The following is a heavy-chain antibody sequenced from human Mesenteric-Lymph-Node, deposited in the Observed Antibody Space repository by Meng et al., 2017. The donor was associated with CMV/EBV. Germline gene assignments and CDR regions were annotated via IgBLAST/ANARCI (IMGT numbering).Heavy chain of an antibody. J-gene: IGHJ4*02. CDR3: ARADTAMASFDY. V-gene: IGHV1-46*01. CDR2: INPSGGST. CDR1: GYTFTSYY. Sequence: SCKASGYTFTSYYMHWVRQAPGQGLEWMGIINPSGGSTSYAQKFQGRVTMTRDTSTNTVYMELSSLRSEDTAVYYCARADTAMASFDYWGQGTLVTVSS. D-gene: IGHD5-18*01.